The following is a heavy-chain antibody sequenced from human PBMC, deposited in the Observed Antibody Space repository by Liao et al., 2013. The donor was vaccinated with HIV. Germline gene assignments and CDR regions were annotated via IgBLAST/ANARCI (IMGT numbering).Heavy chain of an antibody. CDR3: ARGPGAAGIIPLDY. V-gene: IGHV4-59*01. CDR2: IYYSGST. Sequence: QVQLQESGPGLVKPSETLSLTCTVSGGSINSYYWSWIRQPPGKGLEWIGYIYYSGSTNYNPSLKSRVTISVDTSKNQFSLKLSSVTAADTAVFYCARGPGAAGIIPLDYWGQGTLVTVSS. J-gene: IGHJ4*02. CDR1: GGSINSYY. D-gene: IGHD3-16*01.